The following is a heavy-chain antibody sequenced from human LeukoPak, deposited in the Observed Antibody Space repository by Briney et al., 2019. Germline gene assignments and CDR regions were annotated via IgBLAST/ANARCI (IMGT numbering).Heavy chain of an antibody. V-gene: IGHV1-3*01. D-gene: IGHD6-6*01. CDR2: INPANGNT. CDR1: GFIFLNYG. J-gene: IGHJ1*01. Sequence: ASVKVSCKASGFIFLNYGIHWVRQAPGQRPEWLGWINPANGNTRYLESFQGRIAFTRDTSARTVYMELSSLRSEDTAMYYCARGGAARLHFQNWGQGTLVTVSS. CDR3: ARGGAARLHFQN.